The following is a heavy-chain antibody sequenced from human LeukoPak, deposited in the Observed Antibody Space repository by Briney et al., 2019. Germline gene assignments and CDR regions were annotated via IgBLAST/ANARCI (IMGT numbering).Heavy chain of an antibody. D-gene: IGHD2/OR15-2a*01. CDR1: GFTVSSNY. V-gene: IGHV3-53*01. Sequence: GGSLRLSCEGTGFTVSSNYISWVRQAPGKGLEWVSLIYSAGSTFYADSVKGRFTISRDNSKNTLYLQMNSLRAEDTALYFCARDSSSFPNYFDSWGQGTLVTVSS. CDR2: IYSAGST. J-gene: IGHJ4*02. CDR3: ARDSSSFPNYFDS.